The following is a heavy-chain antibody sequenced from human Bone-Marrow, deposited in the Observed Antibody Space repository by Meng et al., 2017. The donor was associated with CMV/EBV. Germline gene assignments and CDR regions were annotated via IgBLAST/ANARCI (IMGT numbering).Heavy chain of an antibody. CDR1: GYTFTGHY. V-gene: IGHV1-2*02. CDR3: ARDVKGLFNLAGLDD. J-gene: IGHJ4*01. Sequence: ASVKVSCKASGYTFTGHYMHWVRQAPGQGLEWMGWINPNSGDTNYAQKFQGRVTMTRDTSISTAYMELSRLRSDDTAVYYCARDVKGLFNLAGLDDWGPG. D-gene: IGHD6-13*01. CDR2: INPNSGDT.